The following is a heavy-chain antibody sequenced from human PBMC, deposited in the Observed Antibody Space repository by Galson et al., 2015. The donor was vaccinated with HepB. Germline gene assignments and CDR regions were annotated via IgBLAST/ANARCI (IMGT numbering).Heavy chain of an antibody. V-gene: IGHV3-15*07. J-gene: IGHJ6*03. CDR2: IKSKTDGGTT. Sequence: SLRLSCAASGFTFSNAWMNWVRQAPGKGLEWIGRIKSKTDGGTTDYAAPVKGRFTISRDDSKNTLYLQMNSLTTEDTAVYYCTTDYLSMVRGVIIQLDYYYMDVWGKGTTVTVSS. D-gene: IGHD3-10*01. CDR1: GFTFSNAW. CDR3: TTDYLSMVRGVIIQLDYYYMDV.